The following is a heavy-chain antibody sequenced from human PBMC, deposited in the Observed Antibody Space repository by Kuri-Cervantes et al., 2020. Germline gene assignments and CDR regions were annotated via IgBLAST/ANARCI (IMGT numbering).Heavy chain of an antibody. CDR3: ARGTAVAGTIDY. D-gene: IGHD6-19*01. Sequence: SETLSLTCTVSGGSISSYYWSWIRQPAGKGLEWIGRIYISGSTNYNPSLKSRVTISVDKSKNQFSLKLSSVTAADTAVYYCARGTAVAGTIDYWGQGTLVTVSS. J-gene: IGHJ4*02. CDR1: GGSISSYY. V-gene: IGHV4-4*07. CDR2: IYISGST.